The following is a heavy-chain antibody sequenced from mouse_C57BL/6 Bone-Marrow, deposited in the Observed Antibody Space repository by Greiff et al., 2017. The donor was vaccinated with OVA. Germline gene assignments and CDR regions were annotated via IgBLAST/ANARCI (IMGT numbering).Heavy chain of an antibody. CDR2: ISDGGSYT. J-gene: IGHJ3*01. V-gene: IGHV5-4*03. D-gene: IGHD4-1*01. CDR1: GFTFSSYA. Sequence: EVKLVESGGGLVKPGGSLKLSCAASGFTFSSYAMSWVRQTPEKRLEWVATISDGGSYTYYPDNVKGRFTISRDNAKNNLYLQMSHLKSEDTARYYCARNWSWFAYWGQGTLVTVSA. CDR3: ARNWSWFAY.